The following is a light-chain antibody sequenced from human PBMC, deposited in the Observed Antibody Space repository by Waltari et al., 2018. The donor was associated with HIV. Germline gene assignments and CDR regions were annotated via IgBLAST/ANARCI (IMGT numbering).Light chain of an antibody. CDR2: SRN. V-gene: IGLV3-19*01. CDR3: YSRDSSVNRWV. Sequence: SSELTQDPVVSVALGQTVRITCQGDSLRRYYASWYQQKPGQAPLLVIYSRNNRPSGIPDRFSGSWSGNTASLTITGTQAEDEADYYCYSRDSSVNRWVFGGGTKLT. J-gene: IGLJ3*02. CDR1: SLRRYY.